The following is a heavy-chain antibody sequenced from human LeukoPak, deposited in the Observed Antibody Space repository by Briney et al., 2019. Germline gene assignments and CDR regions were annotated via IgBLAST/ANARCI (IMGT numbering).Heavy chain of an antibody. CDR2: ISYDGSNK. CDR1: GFTFSSYG. D-gene: IGHD7-27*01. Sequence: PGRSLRLSCAASGFTFSSYGMHWVRQAPGKGLEWVAVISYDGSNKYYADSVKSRFTISRDNSKNTLYLQMNSLRAEDTAVYYCAKGPWAPGDYWGQGTLVTVSS. J-gene: IGHJ4*02. V-gene: IGHV3-30*18. CDR3: AKGPWAPGDY.